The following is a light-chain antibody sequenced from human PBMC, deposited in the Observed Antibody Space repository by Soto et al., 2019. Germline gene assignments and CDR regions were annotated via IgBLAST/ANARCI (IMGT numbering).Light chain of an antibody. CDR1: SSDVGGYNY. V-gene: IGLV2-14*01. Sequence: QSALTQPASVSGSPGQSITISCTGTSSDVGGYNYVSWYQQHPGKAPKVMIYEVSNRPSGVSNRFSRSKSGNTASLTISGLQAEDEADYYCSSCTRSNTWVFGGGTKLTVL. CDR3: SSCTRSNTWV. J-gene: IGLJ3*02. CDR2: EVS.